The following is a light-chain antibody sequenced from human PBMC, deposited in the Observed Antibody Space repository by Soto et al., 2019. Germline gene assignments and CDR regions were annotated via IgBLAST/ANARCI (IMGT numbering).Light chain of an antibody. CDR1: RGISSY. V-gene: IGKV1-6*01. CDR2: SAS. Sequence: AIQLTQSPSSLSASVGARVTITCQASRGISSYLAWYQQKPGKPPKLLVYSASTLQSGVPSRFSGSGSGTDFTLTISSLQPEDFATYYCLQHYNYPETFGQGTKVDI. J-gene: IGKJ1*01. CDR3: LQHYNYPET.